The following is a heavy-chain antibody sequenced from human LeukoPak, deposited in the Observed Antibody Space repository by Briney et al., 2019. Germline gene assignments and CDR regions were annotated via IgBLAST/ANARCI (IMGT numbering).Heavy chain of an antibody. D-gene: IGHD3-10*01. CDR3: ARDLTFGELLYSKQSYMDV. Sequence: PSETLSLTCTVSGGSISSSSYYWGWIRQPPGKGLEWIGSIYYSGSTYYNPSLKSRVTISVDTSKNQFSLKLSSVTAADTAVYYCARDLTFGELLYSKQSYMDVWGKGTTVTVSS. CDR2: IYYSGST. V-gene: IGHV4-39*07. CDR1: GGSISSSSYY. J-gene: IGHJ6*03.